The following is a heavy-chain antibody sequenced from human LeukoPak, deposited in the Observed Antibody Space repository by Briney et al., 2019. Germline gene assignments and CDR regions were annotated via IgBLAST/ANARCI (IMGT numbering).Heavy chain of an antibody. CDR2: IYTSGTT. J-gene: IGHJ4*02. CDR3: ATEMATPYFDY. D-gene: IGHD5-24*01. Sequence: SETLSLTCTVSGGSISSYYWSWIRQPAGKGLEWIGRIYTSGTTTYNPSLKSRVTMSLDTSKNQFSLNLSSVTAADTAIYYCATEMATPYFDYWGQGTLVTVSS. V-gene: IGHV4-4*07. CDR1: GGSISSYY.